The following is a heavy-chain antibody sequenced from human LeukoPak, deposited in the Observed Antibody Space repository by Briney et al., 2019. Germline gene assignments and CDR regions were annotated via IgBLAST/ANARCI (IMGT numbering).Heavy chain of an antibody. CDR3: AKDRGSKWSDGEGFDY. CDR1: GFTFSSYG. CDR2: ISYDGSNK. J-gene: IGHJ4*02. Sequence: GRSLRLSCAASGFTFSSYGMHWVRQAPGKGLEWVAVISYDGSNKYNADSVKGRFTISRDNSKNTLFLQMTSLRAEDTAVYYCAKDRGSKWSDGEGFDYWGQGALVTVSS. D-gene: IGHD3-10*01. V-gene: IGHV3-30*18.